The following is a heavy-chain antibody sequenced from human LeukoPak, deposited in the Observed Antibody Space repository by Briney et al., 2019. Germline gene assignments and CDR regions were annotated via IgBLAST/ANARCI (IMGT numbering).Heavy chain of an antibody. CDR3: ARYFGSSGRTPGGIDI. CDR1: GFTVSSNC. Sequence: QSGGSLRLSCAASGFTVSSNCMSWVRQAPGKGLEWVSFIYSGGTTYYADTVRGRFTISRDNSKNTLYLQMDSLRVEDTAVYYCARYFGSSGRTPGGIDIWGQGTMVTVSS. J-gene: IGHJ3*02. CDR2: IYSGGTT. V-gene: IGHV3-53*01. D-gene: IGHD3-22*01.